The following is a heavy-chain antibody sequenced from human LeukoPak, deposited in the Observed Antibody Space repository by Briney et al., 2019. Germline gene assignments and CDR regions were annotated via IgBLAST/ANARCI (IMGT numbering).Heavy chain of an antibody. J-gene: IGHJ4*02. D-gene: IGHD5-18*01. CDR1: GSSISSYY. Sequence: SETLSLTCTVSGSSISSYYWSWIRQPPGKGLEWIGEINHSGSTNYNPSLKSRVTISVDTSKNQFSLKLSSVTAADTAVYYCARVHSNYLQLWLSHFDYWGQGTLVTVSS. V-gene: IGHV4-34*01. CDR3: ARVHSNYLQLWLSHFDY. CDR2: INHSGST.